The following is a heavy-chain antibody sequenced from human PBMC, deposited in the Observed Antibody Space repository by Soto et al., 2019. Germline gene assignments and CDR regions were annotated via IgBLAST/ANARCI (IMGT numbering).Heavy chain of an antibody. V-gene: IGHV3-21*01. Sequence: GGSLRLSCAASGFTFSSYSMNWVRQAPGKGLEWVSSISSSSSYIYYADSVKGRFTISRDNAENSLYLQMNSLRAEDTAVYYCARDVAPGAFDYWGQGTLVTVSS. CDR1: GFTFSSYS. CDR3: ARDVAPGAFDY. CDR2: ISSSSSYI. J-gene: IGHJ4*02. D-gene: IGHD2-21*01.